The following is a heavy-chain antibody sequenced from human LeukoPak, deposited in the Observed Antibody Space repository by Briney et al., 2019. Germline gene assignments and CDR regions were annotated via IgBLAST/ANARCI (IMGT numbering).Heavy chain of an antibody. CDR1: GFTFSSYA. CDR2: ISYDGDNK. CDR3: ARGPRRIQIRRTYGMDV. D-gene: IGHD5-18*01. J-gene: IGHJ6*02. V-gene: IGHV3-30-3*01. Sequence: GGSLRLSCAASGFTFSSYAMHWVRQAPGKGLEWVTVISYDGDNKFYADSVKGRFTISRDNSKSMLYLQMDSLKTEDTAVYYCARGPRRIQIRRTYGMDVWGQGTTVTVSS.